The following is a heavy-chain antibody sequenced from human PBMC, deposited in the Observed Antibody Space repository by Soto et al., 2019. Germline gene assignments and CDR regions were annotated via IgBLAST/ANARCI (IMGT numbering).Heavy chain of an antibody. CDR1: GFTFLSFT. J-gene: IGHJ5*02. Sequence: PGWSLRLSCASSGFTFLSFTMNWVRQAPGKGLEWVSTISSNSAYIYYTDALRGRFTISRDNAKNSLHLQMNSLRAEDTAVYYCTRDASRDSSARGWFDPWGPGTLVTVSS. CDR2: ISSNSAYI. D-gene: IGHD6-13*01. V-gene: IGHV3-21*01. CDR3: TRDASRDSSARGWFDP.